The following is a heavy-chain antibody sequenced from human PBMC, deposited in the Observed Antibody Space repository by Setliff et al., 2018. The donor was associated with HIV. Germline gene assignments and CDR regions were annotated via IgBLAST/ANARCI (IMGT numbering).Heavy chain of an antibody. V-gene: IGHV4-4*07. CDR1: DSGTYY. J-gene: IGHJ4*02. D-gene: IGHD4-17*01. Sequence: TSETLSLTCTVSDSGTYYWSWIRQPAGKGLEWIGRVSSRGDTNYNPSLKSRVTMSVDTSKNLFSLKLTSVTASDTAVYYCARAAAGNTGPFDLWGQGSPVTVSS. CDR3: ARAAAGNTGPFDL. CDR2: VSSRGDT.